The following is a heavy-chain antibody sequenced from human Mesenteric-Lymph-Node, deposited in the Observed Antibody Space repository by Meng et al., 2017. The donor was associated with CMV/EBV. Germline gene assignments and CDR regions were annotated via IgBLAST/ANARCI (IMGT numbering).Heavy chain of an antibody. CDR2: IKRKTDGGTT. J-gene: IGHJ4*02. CDR1: GFTFTNAW. V-gene: IGHV3-15*01. Sequence: GGSLRLSCAASGFTFTNAWMNWVRQAPGKGLEWVGRIKRKTDGGTTDYAAPVKGKFTISRDDSKNTLYLQMNSLKTEDTAVYYCTTSYSNRVDWGQGTLVTVSS. D-gene: IGHD4-11*01. CDR3: TTSYSNRVD.